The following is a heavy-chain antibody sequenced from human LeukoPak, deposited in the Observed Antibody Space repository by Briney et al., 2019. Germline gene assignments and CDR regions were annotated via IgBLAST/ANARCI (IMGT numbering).Heavy chain of an antibody. CDR2: IYTSGST. CDR1: GGSISSYY. V-gene: IGHV4-4*09. J-gene: IGHJ5*02. D-gene: IGHD1-1*01. CDR3: ARSRGDWNDVQYWFDP. Sequence: SETQSLTCTVSGGSISSYYWSWIRQPPGKGLEWIGYIYTSGSTNYNPSLKSRVTISVDTSKNQFSLKLSSVTAADTAVYYCARSRGDWNDVQYWFDPWGQGTLVTVSS.